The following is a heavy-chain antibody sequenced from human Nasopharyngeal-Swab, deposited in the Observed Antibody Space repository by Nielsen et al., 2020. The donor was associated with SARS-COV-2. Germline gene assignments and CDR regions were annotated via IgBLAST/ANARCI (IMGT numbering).Heavy chain of an antibody. CDR3: ARARWFGEFSF. CDR1: GYTFTTYS. Sequence: ASVKVSCKTSGYTFTTYSMHWVRQAPGQGLEWMGLINPNDGSTSNAQNFQGRVTMTSDTSTSTVYMELSSLRSEDTAVYYCARARWFGEFSFWGQGTVVTVSS. CDR2: INPNDGST. V-gene: IGHV1-46*01. D-gene: IGHD3-10*01. J-gene: IGHJ4*02.